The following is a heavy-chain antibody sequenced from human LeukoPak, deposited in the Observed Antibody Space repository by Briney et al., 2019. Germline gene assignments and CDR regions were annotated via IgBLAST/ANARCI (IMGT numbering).Heavy chain of an antibody. CDR2: IYYSGST. Sequence: SETLSLTCTVSGGPISTSSHYWGSIRQPPGKGLEWIGNIYYSGSTYYSPSLKNRVTISVDTSKNQFSLNLSSVTAADTGVYYCARFDGRIDAFDIWGQGTMVTVSS. J-gene: IGHJ3*02. V-gene: IGHV4-39*01. CDR1: GGPISTSSHY. CDR3: ARFDGRIDAFDI.